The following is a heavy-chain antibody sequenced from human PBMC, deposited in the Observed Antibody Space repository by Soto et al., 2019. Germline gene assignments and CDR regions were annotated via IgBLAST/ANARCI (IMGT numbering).Heavy chain of an antibody. D-gene: IGHD6-6*01. V-gene: IGHV4-59*01. CDR3: ARAVGAPFYYLDF. CDR2: IHSSGST. CDR1: SYSISNYY. J-gene: IGHJ4*02. Sequence: SETLSLTCTVSSYSISNYYWTWLRQPPGKGLEWIGYIHSSGSTDYNSSLKSRVSISGDTSKSQFSLKLTSVTAADTAVYYCARAVGAPFYYLDFWGQGTLVTVSS.